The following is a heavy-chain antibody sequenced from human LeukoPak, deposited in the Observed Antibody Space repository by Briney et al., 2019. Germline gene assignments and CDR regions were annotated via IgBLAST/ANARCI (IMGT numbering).Heavy chain of an antibody. CDR2: ISSSSSYI. J-gene: IGHJ6*02. Sequence: GSLRLSCAASGFPFSSYSMNWVRQAPGKGLEWVSSISSSSSYIYYADSVKGRFTISRDNAKNSLYLQMNSLRAEDTAVYYCARDSNDYYDSSGYPLYYYYGMDVWGQGTTVTVSS. D-gene: IGHD3-22*01. CDR1: GFPFSSYS. CDR3: ARDSNDYYDSSGYPLYYYYGMDV. V-gene: IGHV3-21*01.